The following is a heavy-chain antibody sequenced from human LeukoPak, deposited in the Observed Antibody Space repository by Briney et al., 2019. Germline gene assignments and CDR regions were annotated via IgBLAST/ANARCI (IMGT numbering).Heavy chain of an antibody. CDR3: ARGYGDYVDWFDP. J-gene: IGHJ5*02. CDR1: GFTFSSYS. Sequence: GGFLRLSCAASGFTFSSYSMNWVRQAPGKGLEWVSYISSSSSTIYYADSVKGRFTISRDSAKNSLYLQMNSLRAEDTAVYYCARGYGDYVDWFDPWGQGTLVTVSS. V-gene: IGHV3-48*01. CDR2: ISSSSSTI. D-gene: IGHD4-17*01.